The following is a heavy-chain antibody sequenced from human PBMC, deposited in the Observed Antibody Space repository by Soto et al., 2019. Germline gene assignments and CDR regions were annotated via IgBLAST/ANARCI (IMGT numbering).Heavy chain of an antibody. V-gene: IGHV3-30-3*01. CDR3: ARDGRTGTTLPHGGLDQ. D-gene: IGHD3-10*01. CDR2: ISYDGSNK. CDR1: GFNFRSYA. Sequence: QVQLMESGGGVVQPGRSLRLSCAASGFNFRSYAIRWVRQAPGKGLEWVAIISYDGSNKFYTDSVKGRFTISRDNSNNTLHLQMNRLRSEDTAVYYCARDGRTGTTLPHGGLDQWGQGTLVTVSS. J-gene: IGHJ4*02.